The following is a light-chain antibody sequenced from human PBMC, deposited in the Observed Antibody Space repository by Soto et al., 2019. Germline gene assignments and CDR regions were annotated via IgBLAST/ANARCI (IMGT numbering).Light chain of an antibody. CDR2: EVS. CDR1: SSDVGGYNY. Sequence: QSVLTQPASVSGSPGQSITISCTGTSSDVGGYNYVSWYQQHPGKAPKLMIYEVSNRPSGVSNRFSGSKSGNTASLTISGLQAEAEADYYCSSYTSSSTLNVFGTGT. V-gene: IGLV2-14*01. J-gene: IGLJ1*01. CDR3: SSYTSSSTLNV.